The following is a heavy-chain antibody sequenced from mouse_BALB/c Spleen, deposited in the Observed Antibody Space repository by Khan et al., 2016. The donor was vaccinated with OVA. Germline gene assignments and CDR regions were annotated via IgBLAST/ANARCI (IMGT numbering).Heavy chain of an antibody. CDR3: ARRGLRWDFDY. V-gene: IGHV1-7*01. J-gene: IGHJ2*01. CDR2: INPSTGYT. Sequence: QVQLQQSGAELAKPGASVKMSCKASGYTFLNYWILWIKQRPGQGLEWIGYINPSTGYTEYNQNFKDKATLTADISSSTAYMQLSSLTSEDSAVYYCARRGLRWDFDYWGQGTTLTVSS. CDR1: GYTFLNYW. D-gene: IGHD1-1*01.